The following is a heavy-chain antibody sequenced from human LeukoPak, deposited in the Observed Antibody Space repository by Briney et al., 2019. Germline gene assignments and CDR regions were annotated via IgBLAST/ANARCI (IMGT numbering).Heavy chain of an antibody. CDR3: ARERGEEYSSGWYKRNYFDN. D-gene: IGHD6-19*01. Sequence: SETLSLTCTVSGGSISSSTYYWGWIRQSPGKGLEWIGSVHYSGGSYYNPSLKSRVTISLNTSKNQFSLKLSSVTAADTAVYFCARERGEEYSSGWYKRNYFDNWGQGTRVTVSS. CDR1: GGSISSSTYY. V-gene: IGHV4-39*07. CDR2: VHYSGGS. J-gene: IGHJ4*02.